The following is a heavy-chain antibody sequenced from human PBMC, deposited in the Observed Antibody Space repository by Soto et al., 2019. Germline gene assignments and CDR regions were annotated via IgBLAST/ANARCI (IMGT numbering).Heavy chain of an antibody. CDR3: AKDRRAGGNYGFYSDF. CDR2: SSATGAGT. J-gene: IGHJ4*02. D-gene: IGHD1-7*01. V-gene: IGHV3-23*01. CDR1: GFTFSSYA. Sequence: LRLSCAASGFTFSSYAMSWVRQAPGKGLEWVSFSSATGAGTYYADSVKGRFTISRDNSKNTLYLQMTSLRADDTAVYYCAKDRRAGGNYGFYSDFWGQGALVTVSS.